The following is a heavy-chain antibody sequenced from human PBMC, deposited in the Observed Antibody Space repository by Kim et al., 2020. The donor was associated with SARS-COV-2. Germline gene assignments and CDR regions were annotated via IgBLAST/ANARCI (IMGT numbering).Heavy chain of an antibody. Sequence: SETLSLTCTVSGGSISSYYWSWIRQPPGKGLEWIGYIYYSGSTNYNPSLKSRVTISVDTSKNQFSLKLSSVTAADTAVYYCARHWGGYNPRGAFDIWGQGTMVTVSS. CDR2: IYYSGST. J-gene: IGHJ3*02. V-gene: IGHV4-59*08. CDR1: GGSISSYY. D-gene: IGHD6-25*01. CDR3: ARHWGGYNPRGAFDI.